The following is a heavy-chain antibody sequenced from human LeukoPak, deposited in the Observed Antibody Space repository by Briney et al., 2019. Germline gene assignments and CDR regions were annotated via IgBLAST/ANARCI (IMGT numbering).Heavy chain of an antibody. J-gene: IGHJ4*02. D-gene: IGHD6-19*01. CDR2: VSGSGGST. CDR3: AKVGRIAVAGTNLLDDY. CDR1: GFTFSRYA. V-gene: IGHV3-23*01. Sequence: GGSLRLSCAVSGFTFSRYAMSWVRQAPGKGLEWVSAVSGSGGSTYYADSVKGLFTISRDNSKNTLYLQMNSLRAEDTAVYYCAKVGRIAVAGTNLLDDYWGQGTLVTVSS.